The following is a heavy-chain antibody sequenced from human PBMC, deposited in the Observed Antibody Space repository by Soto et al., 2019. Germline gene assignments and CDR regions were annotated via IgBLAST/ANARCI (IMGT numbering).Heavy chain of an antibody. D-gene: IGHD3-22*01. CDR1: GFTFSSYS. CDR3: ATYYDSSGYYYVPDAFDI. CDR2: ISSSSSYI. J-gene: IGHJ3*02. V-gene: IGHV3-21*01. Sequence: GGSLRLSCAASGFTFSSYSMNWVRQAPGKGLEWVSSISSSSSYIYYADSVKGRFTISRDNAKNSLYLQMNSLRAEDTAVYYCATYYDSSGYYYVPDAFDIWGQGTMVTVS.